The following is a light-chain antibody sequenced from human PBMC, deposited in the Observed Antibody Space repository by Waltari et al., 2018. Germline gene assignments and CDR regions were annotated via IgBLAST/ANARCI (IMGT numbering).Light chain of an antibody. V-gene: IGLV2-11*01. Sequence: QSALTQPRSVSGSPGQSVTISCTGTSSDVGGYDYVSWYQHHPGKAPKLIICDVTRRPPGVPDRSSGSKSGNTASLTISGLQAEDEADYYCCSYAGRYTHVVFGGGTKLTVL. J-gene: IGLJ2*01. CDR3: CSYAGRYTHVV. CDR1: SSDVGGYDY. CDR2: DVT.